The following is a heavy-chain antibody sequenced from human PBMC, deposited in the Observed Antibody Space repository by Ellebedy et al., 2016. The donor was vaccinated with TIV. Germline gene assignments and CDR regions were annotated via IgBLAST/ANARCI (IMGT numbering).Heavy chain of an antibody. Sequence: GESLKISCAASGFTLGRHWVSWVRQAPGKGLEWVSVLYDDGTTYYADSVKGRFMISRDNSKNTLYLQMDSLKAEDTAIYFCTTGRPGNIFDSWGQGTLVTVSS. CDR2: LYDDGTT. CDR1: GFTLGRHW. J-gene: IGHJ4*02. CDR3: TTGRPGNIFDS. D-gene: IGHD2/OR15-2a*01. V-gene: IGHV3-53*01.